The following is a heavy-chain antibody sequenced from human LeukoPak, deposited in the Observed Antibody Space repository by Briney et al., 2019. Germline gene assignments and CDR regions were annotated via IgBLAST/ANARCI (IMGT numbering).Heavy chain of an antibody. Sequence: ASVKVSCKVSGYTLTELPMHWVRQAPGKGLEWMGGFDPEDGETIYAQKFQGRVTMTEDTSTDTAYMELSSLRSEDTAVYYCATASMGWYGTPFDYWGQETLVTVSS. CDR1: GYTLTELP. V-gene: IGHV1-24*01. J-gene: IGHJ4*02. CDR2: FDPEDGET. D-gene: IGHD6-19*01. CDR3: ATASMGWYGTPFDY.